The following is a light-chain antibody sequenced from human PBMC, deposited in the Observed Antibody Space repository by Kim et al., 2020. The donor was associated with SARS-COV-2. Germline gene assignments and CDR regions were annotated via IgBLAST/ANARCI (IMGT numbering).Light chain of an antibody. V-gene: IGLV3-21*01. Sequence: APGETATNSCGGNDIGRKSVHWYQQRPGQAPALVIYFDKDRPSGIPERFSGSNSENSATLTISRVEVGDEADYYCQVWDSSTDHVIFGGGTQLTVL. J-gene: IGLJ2*01. CDR1: DIGRKS. CDR2: FDK. CDR3: QVWDSSTDHVI.